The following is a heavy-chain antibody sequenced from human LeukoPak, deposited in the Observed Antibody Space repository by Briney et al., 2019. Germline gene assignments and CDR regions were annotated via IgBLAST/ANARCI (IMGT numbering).Heavy chain of an antibody. CDR2: ISSSGST. Sequence: SETLSLTCTVSGGSISTYYWTWIRQPPGKGLEWIGYISSSGSTKYNPSLKSRVTISVDTSKNQFSLKLSSVTAADTAVYYCARAQLNSVVDCGMDVWGQGTTVTVSS. CDR1: GGSISTYY. D-gene: IGHD1-1*01. CDR3: ARAQLNSVVDCGMDV. J-gene: IGHJ6*02. V-gene: IGHV4-59*01.